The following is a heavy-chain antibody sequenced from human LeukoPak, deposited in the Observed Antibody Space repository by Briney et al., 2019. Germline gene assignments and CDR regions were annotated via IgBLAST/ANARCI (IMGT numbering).Heavy chain of an antibody. CDR2: TNQEGSEK. D-gene: IGHD5-12*01. CDR1: GFTISTYW. CDR3: ARDPKWLDY. Sequence: GGSLRLSCAASGFTISTYWMSWVRQAPGKGLEWVANTNQEGSEKYYVDSVKGRFTISKDNAKNSLYLQMNSLRVEDTAVYYCARDPKWLDYWGQGTLVTVSS. V-gene: IGHV3-7*01. J-gene: IGHJ4*02.